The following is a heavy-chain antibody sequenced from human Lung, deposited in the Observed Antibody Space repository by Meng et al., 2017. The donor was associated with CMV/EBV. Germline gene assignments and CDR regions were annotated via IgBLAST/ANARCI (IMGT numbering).Heavy chain of an antibody. CDR2: IKQDGSEK. V-gene: IGHV3-7*01. Sequence: GGSXRLXXVAPGFTFNTYWMSWVRQAPGKGLEWVANIKQDGSEKYYVGSVKGRFTISGDNAKNSLYLQMNSLRAEDTAVYYCARDPRVKSYVVVPAASDYWGQGTMVXVSS. J-gene: IGHJ4*02. CDR3: ARDPRVKSYVVVPAASDY. D-gene: IGHD2-2*01. CDR1: GFTFNTYW.